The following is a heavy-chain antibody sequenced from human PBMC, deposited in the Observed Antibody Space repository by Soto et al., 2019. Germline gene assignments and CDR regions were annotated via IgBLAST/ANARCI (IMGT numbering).Heavy chain of an antibody. D-gene: IGHD4-17*01. CDR2: ISAYNGNT. CDR3: AREAVVEYGDYFSHYYMDV. V-gene: IGHV1-18*01. Sequence: GASVKVSCKASGYTFISYGISWVRQAPGQGLEWMGWISAYNGNTNYAQKLQGRVTMTTDTSTSTAYMELRSLGSDDTAVYYCAREAVVEYGDYFSHYYMDVWGKGTTVTVSS. CDR1: GYTFISYG. J-gene: IGHJ6*03.